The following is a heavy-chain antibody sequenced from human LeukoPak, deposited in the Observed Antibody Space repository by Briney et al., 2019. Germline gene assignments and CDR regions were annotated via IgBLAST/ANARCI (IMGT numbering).Heavy chain of an antibody. CDR3: AKDGDDSIEH. Sequence: PGGSLRLSCVASGFTFRRVGMHWVRQAPGKGLDWVTFIRTDGSNKYYADSVKGRFTISRDNSKNTLYLQMNSLRAEDTAVYYCAKDGDDSIEHWGQGTLVTVSS. CDR2: IRTDGSNK. D-gene: IGHD3-22*01. CDR1: GFTFRRVG. V-gene: IGHV3-30*02. J-gene: IGHJ4*02.